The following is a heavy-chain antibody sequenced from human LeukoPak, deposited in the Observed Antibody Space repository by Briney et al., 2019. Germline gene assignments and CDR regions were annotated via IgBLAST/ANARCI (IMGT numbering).Heavy chain of an antibody. CDR2: IYTSGST. V-gene: IGHV4-4*07. D-gene: IGHD2-2*01. J-gene: IGHJ4*02. CDR1: GGSISSYY. CDR3: ASSCSSTSCYGSGNVRIDY. Sequence: SETLSLTCTVSGGSISSYYWSWIRQPAGKGLEWIGRIYTSGSTNYSPSLKSRVTMSLDTSRNQFSLKLSSVTAADTAVYYCASSCSSTSCYGSGNVRIDYWGQGTLVTVSS.